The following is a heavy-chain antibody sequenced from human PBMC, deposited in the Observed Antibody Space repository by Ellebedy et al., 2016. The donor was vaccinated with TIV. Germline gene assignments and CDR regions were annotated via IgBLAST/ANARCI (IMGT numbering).Heavy chain of an antibody. CDR2: IIGSDGRT. Sequence: GGSLRLXXAASGFAFSSSAMTWVRQAPGKGLEWVSGIIGSDGRTYYADSVKGRFTISTDNSKNTLYLQMNSLRAEDTAIYYCAKGVRGSSQCWGQGTLVTVSS. D-gene: IGHD3-10*01. CDR1: GFAFSSSA. J-gene: IGHJ4*02. V-gene: IGHV3-23*01. CDR3: AKGVRGSSQC.